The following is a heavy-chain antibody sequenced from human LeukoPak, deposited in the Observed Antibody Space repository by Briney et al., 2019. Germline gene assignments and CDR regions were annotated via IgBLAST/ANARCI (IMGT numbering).Heavy chain of an antibody. CDR2: IYPSDGST. V-gene: IGHV1-46*01. Sequence: ASVKVSCKASGYTFTNYYMHWVRQAPGQGLEWMGMIYPSDGSTSYAQKFQGRVTVTRDTSTSTVHMELSGLRSEDTAVYYCARDQEAFDYWGQGTLVTVSS. J-gene: IGHJ4*02. CDR1: GYTFTNYY. CDR3: ARDQEAFDY.